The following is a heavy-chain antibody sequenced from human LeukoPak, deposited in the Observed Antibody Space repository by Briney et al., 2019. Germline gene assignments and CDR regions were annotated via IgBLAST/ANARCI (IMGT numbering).Heavy chain of an antibody. CDR2: IIPILGIA. CDR3: ARDLSWYSSGFDY. J-gene: IGHJ4*02. Sequence: SVKASCKASGYTFTSYAISWVRQAPGQGLEWMGRIIPILGIANYAQKFQGRVTITADKSTSTAYMELSSLRSEDTAVYYCARDLSWYSSGFDYWGQGTLVTVSS. CDR1: GYTFTSYA. D-gene: IGHD6-19*01. V-gene: IGHV1-69*04.